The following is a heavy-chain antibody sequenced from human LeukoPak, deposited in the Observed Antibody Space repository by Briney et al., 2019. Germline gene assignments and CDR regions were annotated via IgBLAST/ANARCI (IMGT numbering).Heavy chain of an antibody. CDR2: NSSSSSYI. D-gene: IGHD3-22*01. V-gene: IGHV3-21*01. Sequence: GGSLRLSCAASGFTFSDYSMNWVRQASGKALECVSSNSSSSSYIHYADSVKGRFTISRDNAENSLYLQMNSLRAEDTAVYYCARPYDSSGYYYYYAMGVWGQGTTVTVSS. CDR3: ARPYDSSGYYYYYAMGV. CDR1: GFTFSDYS. J-gene: IGHJ6*02.